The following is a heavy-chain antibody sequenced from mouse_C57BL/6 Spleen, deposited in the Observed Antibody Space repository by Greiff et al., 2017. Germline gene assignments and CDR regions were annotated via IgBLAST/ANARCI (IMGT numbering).Heavy chain of an antibody. Sequence: VQLQESGAELVRPGASVTLSCKASGYIFTDYEMHWVKQTPVHGLEWIGAIDPETGGTAYYQKFKGKAILTADKSSSTAYMELRSLTSEDSAVYYCTRVGGTWFAYWGQGTLVTVSA. V-gene: IGHV1-15*01. J-gene: IGHJ3*01. CDR2: IDPETGGT. CDR3: TRVGGTWFAY. D-gene: IGHD4-1*01. CDR1: GYIFTDYE.